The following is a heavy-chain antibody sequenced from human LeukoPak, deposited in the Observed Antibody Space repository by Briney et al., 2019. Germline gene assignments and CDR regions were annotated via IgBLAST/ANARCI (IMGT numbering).Heavy chain of an antibody. V-gene: IGHV3-30-3*01. CDR2: ISYDGSNK. J-gene: IGHJ3*02. Sequence: PGGSLRLSCAASGFTFSSYAMHWVRQAPGKGLEWVAVISYDGSNKYYADSMKGRFTISRDNSKNTLYLQMNNLRAEDTAVYYCARASYGDYEGAFDIWGQGTMVTVSS. D-gene: IGHD4-17*01. CDR1: GFTFSSYA. CDR3: ARASYGDYEGAFDI.